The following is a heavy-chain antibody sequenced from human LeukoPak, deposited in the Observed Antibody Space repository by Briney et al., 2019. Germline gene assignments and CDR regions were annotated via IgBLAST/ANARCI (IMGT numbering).Heavy chain of an antibody. CDR1: GYTFTGYY. J-gene: IGHJ4*02. Sequence: ASVKVSCKASGYTFTGYYMHWVRQAPGQGLEWMGWINPNSGGTNYAQKFQGRVTMTRDTSISTAYMELSRLRSDDTAVYYCARAAVAGTPTYYFDSWGQGTLVTVSS. CDR3: ARAAVAGTPTYYFDS. D-gene: IGHD6-19*01. CDR2: INPNSGGT. V-gene: IGHV1-2*02.